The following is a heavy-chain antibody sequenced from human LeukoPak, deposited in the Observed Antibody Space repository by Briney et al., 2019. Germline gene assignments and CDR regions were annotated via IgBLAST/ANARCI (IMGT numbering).Heavy chain of an antibody. D-gene: IGHD2-2*02. CDR2: ISGSGGST. CDR1: GFTFSSYA. CDR3: AKDPPEDIVVVPAAIGFDY. Sequence: GGSLRLSCAASGFTFSSYAMSWVRQAPGKWLEWVSAISGSGGSTYYADSVKGRFTISRDNSKNTLYLQMNRLRAENTPVCYCAKDPPEDIVVVPAAIGFDYWGQGTLVTVSS. J-gene: IGHJ4*02. V-gene: IGHV3-23*01.